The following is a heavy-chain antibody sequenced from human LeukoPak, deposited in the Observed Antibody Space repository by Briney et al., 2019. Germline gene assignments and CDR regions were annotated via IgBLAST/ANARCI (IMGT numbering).Heavy chain of an antibody. CDR2: ISGYSNYM. J-gene: IGHJ4*02. D-gene: IGHD4-23*01. CDR3: AKPLATVVTGICDF. Sequence: GGSLRLSCAASGFSFDDFSMNWVRQAPGKGLEWVASISGYSNYMYYADSVKGRFTISRDNVKSSLHLPMNSLGAEDTAVYYCAKPLATVVTGICDFWGQGTLVTVSS. V-gene: IGHV3-21*06. CDR1: GFSFDDFS.